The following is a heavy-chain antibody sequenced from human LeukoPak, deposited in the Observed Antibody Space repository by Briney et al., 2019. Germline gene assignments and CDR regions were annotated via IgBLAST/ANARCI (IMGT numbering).Heavy chain of an antibody. V-gene: IGHV1-69*13. Sequence: GASVKVSCKASGYTFTSYGISWVRQAPGQGLEWMGGIIPIFGTANYAQKFQGRVTITADESTSTAYMELSSLRSEDTAVYYCARVPTPRRQQLVLYYFDYWGQGTLVTVSS. CDR3: ARVPTPRRQQLVLYYFDY. J-gene: IGHJ4*02. CDR1: GYTFTSYG. D-gene: IGHD6-13*01. CDR2: IIPIFGTA.